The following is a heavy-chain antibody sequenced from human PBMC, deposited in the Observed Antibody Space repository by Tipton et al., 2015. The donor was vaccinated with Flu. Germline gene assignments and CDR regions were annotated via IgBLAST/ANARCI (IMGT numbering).Heavy chain of an antibody. V-gene: IGHV3-15*01. J-gene: IGHJ3*02. Sequence: SLRLSCAASGFIFSNAWMSWVRQAPGKGLEWVARIKGKSDGESTDYAAPVKGRFSISRDDSKNTLYLQMNSLKTEDTAVYYCNTDRPPWRISGPGGAFDIWGQGTMVTVSS. CDR2: IKGKSDGEST. D-gene: IGHD1-26*01. CDR3: NTDRPPWRISGPGGAFDI. CDR1: GFIFSNAW.